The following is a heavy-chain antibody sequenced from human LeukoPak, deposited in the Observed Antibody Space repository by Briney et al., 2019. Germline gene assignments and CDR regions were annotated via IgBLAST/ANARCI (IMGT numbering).Heavy chain of an antibody. CDR1: GGSFSGYY. V-gene: IGHV4-59*08. Sequence: SETLSLTCAVYGGSFSGYYWSWIRQPPGKGLEWIGYIYYSGSTNYNPSLKSRVTISVDTSKNQFSLKLSSVTAADTAVYYCARHGLYDFWSGYYFLGFDYWGQGTLVTVSS. CDR3: ARHGLYDFWSGYYFLGFDY. D-gene: IGHD3-3*01. CDR2: IYYSGST. J-gene: IGHJ4*02.